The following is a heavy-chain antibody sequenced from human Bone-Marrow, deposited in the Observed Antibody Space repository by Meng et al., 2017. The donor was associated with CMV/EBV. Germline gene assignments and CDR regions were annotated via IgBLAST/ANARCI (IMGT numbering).Heavy chain of an antibody. CDR2: ISHSGSST. Sequence: GESLKISCIASGFTFSNYEMNWVRQAPGKGLEWVSYISHSGSSTHYADSVKGRFTISRDNAKNSLFLQMNSLRAEDTAVYYCARDGSGYGYPLGGQGTVVTVSS. J-gene: IGHJ1*01. V-gene: IGHV3-48*03. CDR3: ARDGSGYGYPL. CDR1: GFTFSNYE. D-gene: IGHD5-18*01.